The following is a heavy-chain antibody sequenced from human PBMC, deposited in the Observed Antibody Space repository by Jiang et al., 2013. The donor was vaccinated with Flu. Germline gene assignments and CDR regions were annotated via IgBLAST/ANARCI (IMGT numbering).Heavy chain of an antibody. CDR2: IYPGDSDT. Sequence: YWIGWVRQTPGKGLEWMGIIYPGDSDTRYSPSFQGQVTISADKSIGIAYLQWSSLKASDTAMYYCARLARSTSLAVAHDAFDIWGQGTMVTVSS. V-gene: IGHV5-51*01. CDR1: YW. CDR3: ARLARSTSLAVAHDAFDI. D-gene: IGHD6-19*01. J-gene: IGHJ3*02.